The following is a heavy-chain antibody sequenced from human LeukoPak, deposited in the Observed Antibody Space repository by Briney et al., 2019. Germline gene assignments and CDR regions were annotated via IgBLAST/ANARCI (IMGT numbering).Heavy chain of an antibody. Sequence: GGSLRLSCAASGFTFSSYSMNWVRQAPGKGLEWVSSISSSSSYIYYADSVKGRFTISRDNAKNSLYLQMNSLRAEDTAVYYCAKGPGGYYDSSGYYDFDYWGQGTLVTVSS. J-gene: IGHJ4*02. D-gene: IGHD3-22*01. CDR2: ISSSSSYI. V-gene: IGHV3-21*01. CDR1: GFTFSSYS. CDR3: AKGPGGYYDSSGYYDFDY.